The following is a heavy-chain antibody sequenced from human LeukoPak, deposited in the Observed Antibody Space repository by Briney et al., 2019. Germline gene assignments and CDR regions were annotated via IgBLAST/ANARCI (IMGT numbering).Heavy chain of an antibody. CDR3: ARALMSPISI. J-gene: IGHJ3*02. D-gene: IGHD3-10*02. CDR2: INHSGST. V-gene: IGHV4-34*01. Sequence: SETLSLTCAVYGGSFSGYYWSWIRQPPGKGLEWIGEINHSGSTNYNPSLTSRVTISVDTSKNQFSLKLSSVTAADTAVYYCARALMSPISIWGQGTMVTVSS. CDR1: GGSFSGYY.